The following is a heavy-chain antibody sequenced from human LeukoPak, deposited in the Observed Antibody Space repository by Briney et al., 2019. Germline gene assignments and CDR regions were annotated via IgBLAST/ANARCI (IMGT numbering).Heavy chain of an antibody. CDR2: INHSGST. D-gene: IGHD6-19*01. V-gene: IGHV4-34*01. J-gene: IGHJ2*01. Sequence: NPSETLSLTCAVYGGSLSGYYWSWIRQPPGKGLEWIGEINHSGSTNYNPSLKSRVTISVDTSKNQFSLKLSSVTAADTAVYYCAKTVAGYWYFDLWGRGTLVTVSS. CDR3: AKTVAGYWYFDL. CDR1: GGSLSGYY.